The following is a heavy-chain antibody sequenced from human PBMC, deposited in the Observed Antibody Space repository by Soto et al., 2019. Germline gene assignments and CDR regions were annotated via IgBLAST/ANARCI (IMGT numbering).Heavy chain of an antibody. J-gene: IGHJ4*02. Sequence: EVQLLESGGGLAQPGGSLRLSCAASGFTFNPYAMNWVRQAPGKGLEWVSTIRGSGAGTYYADSVKGRFTISRDNSKNTLYLQMNSLRAEDTAVYFCEKGFGISWQYYFDYWGQGTLVTVSS. CDR3: EKGFGISWQYYFDY. V-gene: IGHV3-23*01. CDR1: GFTFNPYA. D-gene: IGHD6-13*01. CDR2: IRGSGAGT.